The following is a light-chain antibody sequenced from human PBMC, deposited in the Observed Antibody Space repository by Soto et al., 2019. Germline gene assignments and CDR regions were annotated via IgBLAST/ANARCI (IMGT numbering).Light chain of an antibody. J-gene: IGKJ1*01. CDR3: HQYGGSPQT. Sequence: EIVLTQSPGTLSLSPGERATLSGRASQSVSNYLAWYQRKPGQAPRLLIYGASSRATGIPDRFSGSGSGTDFTLTISRPEPEDFAVYYCHQYGGSPQTFGQGTKVEIK. CDR2: GAS. CDR1: QSVSNY. V-gene: IGKV3-20*01.